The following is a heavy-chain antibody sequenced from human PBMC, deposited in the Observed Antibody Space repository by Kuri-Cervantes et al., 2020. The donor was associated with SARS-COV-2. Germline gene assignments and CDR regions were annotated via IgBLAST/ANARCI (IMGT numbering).Heavy chain of an antibody. Sequence: ASVKVSCKASGYTFTGYYMHWVRQAPGQGLEWMGWINPNSGGTNYAQKFQGRVTMTRDTSISTACMKLSRLRSDDTAVYYCARDRTNWGSFRDAFDIWGQGTRGTVSS. V-gene: IGHV1-2*02. CDR2: INPNSGGT. CDR3: ARDRTNWGSFRDAFDI. J-gene: IGHJ3*02. CDR1: GYTFTGYY. D-gene: IGHD7-27*01.